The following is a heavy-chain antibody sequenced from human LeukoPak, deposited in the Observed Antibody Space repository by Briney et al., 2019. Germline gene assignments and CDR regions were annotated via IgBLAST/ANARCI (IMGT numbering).Heavy chain of an antibody. CDR3: ARVLITGVDY. J-gene: IGHJ4*02. CDR1: GFTLSSYE. D-gene: IGHD7-27*01. CDR2: ISSSGSTI. Sequence: GGSLRLSCAASGFTLSSYEMNWVRQAPGKGLEWVSYISSSGSTIYYADSVKGRFTISRDNAKNSLYLQMNSLRAEDTAVYYCARVLITGVDYWGQGTLVTVSS. V-gene: IGHV3-48*03.